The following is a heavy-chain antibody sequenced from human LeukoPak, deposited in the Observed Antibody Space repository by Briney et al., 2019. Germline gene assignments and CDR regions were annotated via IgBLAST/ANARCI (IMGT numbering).Heavy chain of an antibody. CDR1: GFTFSSYS. D-gene: IGHD2-2*01. CDR2: ISYDGSNK. CDR3: ARADCSSTSCYGHYFDY. V-gene: IGHV3-30-3*01. J-gene: IGHJ4*02. Sequence: GGSLRLSCAASGFTFSSYSMNWVRQAPGKGLEWVAVISYDGSNKYYADSVKGRFTISRDNSKNTLYLQMNSLRAEDTAVYYCARADCSSTSCYGHYFDYWGQGTLVTVSS.